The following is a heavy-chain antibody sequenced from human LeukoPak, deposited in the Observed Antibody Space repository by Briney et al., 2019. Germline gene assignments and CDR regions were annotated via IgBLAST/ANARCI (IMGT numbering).Heavy chain of an antibody. V-gene: IGHV3-20*04. D-gene: IGHD4-23*01. CDR3: ARDYGGSSPFDY. Sequence: GGSLRLSCAASGFTFDDYGMSWVRQAPGKGLEWVSGINWNGGSTGYADSVKGRFTISRDNAKNTLYLQMNSLRAEDTAVYYCARDYGGSSPFDYWGQGTLVTVSS. CDR2: INWNGGST. CDR1: GFTFDDYG. J-gene: IGHJ4*02.